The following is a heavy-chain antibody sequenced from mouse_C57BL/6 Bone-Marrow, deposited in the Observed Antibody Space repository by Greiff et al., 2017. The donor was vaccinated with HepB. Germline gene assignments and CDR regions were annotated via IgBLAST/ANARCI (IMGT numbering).Heavy chain of an antibody. D-gene: IGHD2-2*01. Sequence: VQLQQSGPELVKPGDSVKISCKASGYSFTGYFMNWVMQSHGKSLEWIGRINPYNGDTFYNQKFKGKATLTVDKSSSTAHMELRSLTSEDSAVEYCARRMGLLWLRRGAMDYWGQGTSVTVSS. J-gene: IGHJ4*01. V-gene: IGHV1-20*01. CDR1: GYSFTGYF. CDR2: INPYNGDT. CDR3: ARRMGLLWLRRGAMDY.